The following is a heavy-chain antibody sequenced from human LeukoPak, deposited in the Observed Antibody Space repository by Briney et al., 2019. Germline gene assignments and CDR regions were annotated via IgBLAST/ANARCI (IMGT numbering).Heavy chain of an antibody. Sequence: PGGSLRLSCAASGFTFSTYSMNWVRQAPGRGLEWVSSISSSSAYIYCADSEKGRFTISRDNAKNSLYLQMNSLRVEDTAVYYCARGPRNSSSYQYFQHWGQGTLVTVSP. CDR1: GFTFSTYS. D-gene: IGHD6-13*01. V-gene: IGHV3-21*01. CDR2: ISSSSAYI. CDR3: ARGPRNSSSYQYFQH. J-gene: IGHJ1*01.